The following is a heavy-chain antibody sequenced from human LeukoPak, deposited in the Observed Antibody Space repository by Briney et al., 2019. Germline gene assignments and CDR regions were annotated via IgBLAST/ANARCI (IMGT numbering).Heavy chain of an antibody. J-gene: IGHJ4*02. Sequence: PGGSLRLSCAASGFTFSSYAMSWVRQAPGKGLEWVANIKQDGSEKYYVDSVKGRFTISRDNAKNSLYLQMNSLRAEDTAVYYCARDRGSTVTQSEPFDYWGQGTLVTVSS. CDR3: ARDRGSTVTQSEPFDY. D-gene: IGHD4-17*01. CDR1: GFTFSSYA. V-gene: IGHV3-7*01. CDR2: IKQDGSEK.